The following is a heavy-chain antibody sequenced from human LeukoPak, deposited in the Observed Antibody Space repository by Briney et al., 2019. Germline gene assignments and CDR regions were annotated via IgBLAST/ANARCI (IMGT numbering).Heavy chain of an antibody. Sequence: ASVKVSCKASGYTFTGYYMHWVRQAPGQGLEWMGWINPNSGGTNYAQKFQGRVTMTRDTSISTAYMELSRLRSDDTAVYYCARKGYYYDSGAHNPFDYWGQGTLVTVSS. D-gene: IGHD3-22*01. V-gene: IGHV1-2*02. CDR2: INPNSGGT. J-gene: IGHJ4*02. CDR3: ARKGYYYDSGAHNPFDY. CDR1: GYTFTGYY.